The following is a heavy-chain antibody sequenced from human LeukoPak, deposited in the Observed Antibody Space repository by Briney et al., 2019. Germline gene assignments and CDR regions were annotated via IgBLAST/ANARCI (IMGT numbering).Heavy chain of an antibody. J-gene: IGHJ4*02. V-gene: IGHV3-73*01. D-gene: IGHD5-18*01. Sequence: GGSLKLSCAASGFTFSGSAMHWVRQASGKGLEWVGRIRTKANTYATLYAASVKGRFTISRDDSENTSYLQMNSLKTEDTAVYYCASFLLDIPMVGVDYWGQGTLVTVSS. CDR2: IRTKANTYAT. CDR3: ASFLLDIPMVGVDY. CDR1: GFTFSGSA.